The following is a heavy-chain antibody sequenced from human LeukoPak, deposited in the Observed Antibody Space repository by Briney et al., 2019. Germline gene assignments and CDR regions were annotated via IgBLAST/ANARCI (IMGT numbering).Heavy chain of an antibody. J-gene: IGHJ4*02. V-gene: IGHV3-48*04. D-gene: IGHD1-26*01. CDR1: GFTFSSYS. Sequence: GGSLRLSCAASGFTFSSYSMNWVRQAPGKGLEWVSYISSSSSTIYYADSVKGRFTISRDNAKNSLYLQMNSLRAEDTAVYYCARHSGSPLGYWGQGTLVTVSS. CDR2: ISSSSSTI. CDR3: ARHSGSPLGY.